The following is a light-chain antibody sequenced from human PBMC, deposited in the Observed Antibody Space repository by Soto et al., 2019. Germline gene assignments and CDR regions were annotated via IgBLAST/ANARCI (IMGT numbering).Light chain of an antibody. Sequence: DIQMTQSPSSLSASVGDRVTVTCRASQSIDTYLNWYQQRPGQAPKLLIYVASTVQSGVPSRFSGSGSGTHFTLTISSRQPEDFATYYCQQNQDIPPTFGQGTRVERK. J-gene: IGKJ1*01. V-gene: IGKV1-39*01. CDR3: QQNQDIPPT. CDR2: VAS. CDR1: QSIDTY.